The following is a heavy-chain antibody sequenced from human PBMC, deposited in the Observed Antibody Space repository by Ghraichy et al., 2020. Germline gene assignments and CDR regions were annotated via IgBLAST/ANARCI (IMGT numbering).Heavy chain of an antibody. Sequence: GGSLRLSCVASGFTFSSYWMSWVRQAPGKGLEWVANIKQDGSETYYVDSVKGRFTISRDNAKNSLFLQVNSLRAEDTAVYYCARDRYYYGMDVWGQGTTVTVSS. J-gene: IGHJ6*02. V-gene: IGHV3-7*01. CDR2: IKQDGSET. CDR1: GFTFSSYW. CDR3: ARDRYYYGMDV.